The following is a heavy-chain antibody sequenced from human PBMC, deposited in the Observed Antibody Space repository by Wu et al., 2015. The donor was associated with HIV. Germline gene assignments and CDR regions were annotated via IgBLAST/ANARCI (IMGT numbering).Heavy chain of an antibody. CDR2: IYQSGNT. CDR3: ARHVPKIKYFFDY. D-gene: IGHD2-2*01. Sequence: QVQLQESGPGLVKPSETLSLTCAVSGYSITSGNYWGWIRQPPGKGLRWIGSIYQSGNTYDNASLKSRVTMSVDTSKNQFSLRLSSVTAADTAIYYCARHVPKIKYFFDYWGQGMLVTVSS. CDR1: GYSITSGNY. J-gene: IGHJ4*02. V-gene: IGHV4-38-2*01.